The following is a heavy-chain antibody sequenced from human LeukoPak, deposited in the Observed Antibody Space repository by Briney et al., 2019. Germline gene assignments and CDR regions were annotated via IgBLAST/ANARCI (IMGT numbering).Heavy chain of an antibody. J-gene: IGHJ3*02. CDR3: ARRGYYYGSGSYYIDAFDI. D-gene: IGHD3-10*01. Sequence: GESLKISCKGSGYSFTSYWIGWVRQMPGKGLEWMGIIYPGDSETIFSPSFQGQVTISADKSISTAYLQWSSLKASDTAIYYCARRGYYYGSGSYYIDAFDIWRQGTMVTVSS. CDR1: GYSFTSYW. V-gene: IGHV5-51*01. CDR2: IYPGDSET.